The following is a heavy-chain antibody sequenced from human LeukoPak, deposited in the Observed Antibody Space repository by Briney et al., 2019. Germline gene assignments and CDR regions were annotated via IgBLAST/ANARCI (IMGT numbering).Heavy chain of an antibody. CDR3: ARDTNYCSSTSCYNWFDP. CDR2: INPNSGGT. CDR1: GYTFTGYY. V-gene: IGHV1-2*02. D-gene: IGHD2-2*01. Sequence: ASVKVSCKASGYTFTGYYMHWVRQAPGQGLEWMGWINPNSGGTNYAQKFQGRVTMTRDTSISTAYMELSSLRSEDTAVYYCARDTNYCSSTSCYNWFDPWGQGTLVTVSS. J-gene: IGHJ5*02.